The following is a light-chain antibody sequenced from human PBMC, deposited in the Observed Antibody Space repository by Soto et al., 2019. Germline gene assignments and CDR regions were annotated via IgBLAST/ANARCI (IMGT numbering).Light chain of an antibody. V-gene: IGKV1-27*01. J-gene: IGKJ4*01. CDR3: QKYDGVPLT. Sequence: GDRVNITCRASQGFANHLAWYQQQPGKVPRLLIDAASTLQSGVPSRFSGSGSKREFTLTITNLQPEDVATYYCQKYDGVPLTFGGGTKVEIK. CDR2: AAS. CDR1: QGFANH.